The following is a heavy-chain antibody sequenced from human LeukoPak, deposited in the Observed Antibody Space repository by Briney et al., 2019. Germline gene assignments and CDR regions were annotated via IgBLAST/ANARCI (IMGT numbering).Heavy chain of an antibody. CDR1: GFTFSSYG. J-gene: IGHJ4*02. Sequence: GRSLRLSCAASGFTFSSYGMHWVRQAPGKGLEWVSSISSSSSYIYYADSVKGRFTISRDNAKNSLYLQMNSLRAEDTAVYYCARDARYFDWLLGYWGQGTLVTVSS. V-gene: IGHV3-21*01. CDR2: ISSSSSYI. CDR3: ARDARYFDWLLGY. D-gene: IGHD3-9*01.